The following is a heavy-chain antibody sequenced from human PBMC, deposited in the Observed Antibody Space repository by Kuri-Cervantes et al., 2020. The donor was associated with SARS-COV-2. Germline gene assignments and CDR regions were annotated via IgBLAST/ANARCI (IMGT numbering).Heavy chain of an antibody. J-gene: IGHJ3*02. CDR2: INPNSGGT. D-gene: IGHD3-22*01. Sequence: ASVKVSCKASGYTFTGYYMHWVRQAPGQGLEWMGWINPNSGGTNYAQKFQGWVTMTRDTSISTVYMELSRLRSDDTAVYYCARSTPFRRLVVXXQGGAFDIWGQGTMVTVSS. V-gene: IGHV1-2*04. CDR3: ARSTPFRRLVVXXQGGAFDI. CDR1: GYTFTGYY.